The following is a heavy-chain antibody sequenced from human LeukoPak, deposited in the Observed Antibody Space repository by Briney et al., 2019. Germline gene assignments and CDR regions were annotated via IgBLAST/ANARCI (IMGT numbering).Heavy chain of an antibody. D-gene: IGHD2-2*01. CDR3: VKSNSRYQPWTLDI. J-gene: IGHJ3*02. Sequence: SETLSLTCSVSGGSISIYYWSWIRQPPGKGLEWIGYIFYNEGTSYNPSLKSRVTISVDTSNNQLSLKVNSVTAADTAMYYCVKSNSRYQPWTLDIWGRGTMVTVSS. V-gene: IGHV4-59*01. CDR2: IFYNEGT. CDR1: GGSISIYY.